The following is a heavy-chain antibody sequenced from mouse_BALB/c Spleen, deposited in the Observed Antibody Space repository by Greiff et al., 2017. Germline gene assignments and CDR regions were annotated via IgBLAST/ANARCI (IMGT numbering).Heavy chain of an antibody. D-gene: IGHD3-1*01. CDR1: GFTFSSYT. J-gene: IGHJ4*01. V-gene: IGHV5-12-2*01. CDR3: ARQLGLRYYAMDY. CDR2: ISNGGGST. Sequence: EVMLVESGGGLVQPGGSLKLSCAASGFTFSSYTMSWVRQTPEKRLEWVAYISNGGGSTYYPDTVKGRFTISRDNAKNTLYLQMSSLKPEDTAMYYCARQLGLRYYAMDYWGQGTSVTVSS.